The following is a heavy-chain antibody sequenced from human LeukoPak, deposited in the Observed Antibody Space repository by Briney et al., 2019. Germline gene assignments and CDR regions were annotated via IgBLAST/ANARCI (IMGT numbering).Heavy chain of an antibody. Sequence: GESLKISCKGSGYSFTSYWIGWVRQMPGKGLEWMGIIHPGDSDTRYSPSFQGQVTISADKSISTAYLQWSSLKASDTAMYYCARQGSGIGTAAGTVTPYYYYYGMDVWGQGTTVTVSS. CDR2: IHPGDSDT. D-gene: IGHD6-13*01. V-gene: IGHV5-51*01. CDR1: GYSFTSYW. J-gene: IGHJ6*02. CDR3: ARQGSGIGTAAGTVTPYYYYYGMDV.